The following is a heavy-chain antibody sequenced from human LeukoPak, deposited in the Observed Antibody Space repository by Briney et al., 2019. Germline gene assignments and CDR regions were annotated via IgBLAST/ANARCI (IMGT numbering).Heavy chain of an antibody. CDR1: GGSFSGYY. D-gene: IGHD1-26*01. J-gene: IGHJ6*03. Sequence: PSETLSLTCAVYGGSFSGYYWSWIRQPPGKGLEWIGEINHSGSTNYNPSLKSRVTISVDTSKNQFSLKLSSVTAADTAVYYCARVYSGSYGGWGDYYYYMDVWGKGTTVTVSS. V-gene: IGHV4-34*01. CDR2: INHSGST. CDR3: ARVYSGSYGGWGDYYYYMDV.